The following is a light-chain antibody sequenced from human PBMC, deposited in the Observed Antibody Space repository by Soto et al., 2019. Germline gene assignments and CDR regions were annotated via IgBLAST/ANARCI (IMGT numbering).Light chain of an antibody. Sequence: EIVLTQSPGTLSLSPGERATLSCRASQSVSSNYLAWYQQKPGQAPRLLIYGVSSRATGIPDRFSGSGSGTDFTLTISRLEPEDFAVYYCQHYSYSRYFSFRPGTKVEIK. V-gene: IGKV3-20*01. CDR1: QSVSSNY. J-gene: IGKJ3*01. CDR3: QHYSYSRYFS. CDR2: GVS.